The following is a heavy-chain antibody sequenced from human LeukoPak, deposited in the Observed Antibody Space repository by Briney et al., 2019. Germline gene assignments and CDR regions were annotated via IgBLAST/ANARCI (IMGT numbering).Heavy chain of an antibody. D-gene: IGHD3-3*01. CDR3: ARGRAVFWSGLWTTYYYGMDV. CDR1: GFTFSSYW. V-gene: IGHV3-74*01. Sequence: PGGSLRLSCAASGFTFSSYWMHWVRQAPGKGLVWVSRINSDGSSTSYADSVKGRFTISRDNAKNTLYLQTNSLRAEDTAVYYCARGRAVFWSGLWTTYYYGMDVWGQGTTVTVSS. J-gene: IGHJ6*02. CDR2: INSDGSST.